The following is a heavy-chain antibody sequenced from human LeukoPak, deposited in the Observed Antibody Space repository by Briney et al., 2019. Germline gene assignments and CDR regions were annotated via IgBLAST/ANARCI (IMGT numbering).Heavy chain of an antibody. CDR2: INWNGGST. V-gene: IGHV3-20*04. CDR3: AAQGYCSDGSCS. D-gene: IGHD2-15*01. CDR1: GFTFGDYG. J-gene: IGHJ5*02. Sequence: GGSLRLSCAASGFTFGDYGMSWVRQAPGKGLEWVSGINWNGGSTGYADSVKGRFTISRDNAKNSLYLQMNSLRAEDTAFYYRAAQGYCSDGSCSWGQGTLVTVSS.